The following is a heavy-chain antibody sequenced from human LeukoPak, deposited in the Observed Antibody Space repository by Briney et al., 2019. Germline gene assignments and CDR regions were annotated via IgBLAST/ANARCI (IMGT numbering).Heavy chain of an antibody. J-gene: IGHJ3*02. CDR3: ARDSSSCPVDI. D-gene: IGHD6-13*01. V-gene: IGHV3-20*04. CDR1: GFPFDDYG. CDR2: INWNGGST. Sequence: GSLRLSCAASGFPFDDYGMSWVRQTPGKGREWVSGINWNGGSTGYADSVKGRFTIPRDNAKNSLYLQMNSLRAEDTAVYYCARDSSSCPVDIWGQGTMVTVSS.